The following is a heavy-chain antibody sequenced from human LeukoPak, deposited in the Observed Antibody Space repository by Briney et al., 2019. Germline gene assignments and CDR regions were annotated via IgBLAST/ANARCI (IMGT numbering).Heavy chain of an antibody. J-gene: IGHJ6*02. CDR2: IYGDGRT. V-gene: IGHV3-53*01. D-gene: IGHD6-19*01. CDR1: GFTVSNNY. Sequence: GGSLRLSCAASGFTVSNNYMSWVRQPPGKGLEWVSVIYGDGRTYYADSVKGRFTISRDSSKNTLYLQMNTLRVEDTAVYYCARDSRYTSGWYNSYGMDVWGQGTTVTVSS. CDR3: ARDSRYTSGWYNSYGMDV.